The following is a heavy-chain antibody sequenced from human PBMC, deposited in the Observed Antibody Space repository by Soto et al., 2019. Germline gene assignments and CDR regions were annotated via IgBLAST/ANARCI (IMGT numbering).Heavy chain of an antibody. V-gene: IGHV1-18*01. J-gene: IGHJ6*02. CDR1: GYTFTSYG. CDR3: ARDPNYYYYGMDV. Sequence: ASVKVSCKASGYTFTSYGISWVRQAPGQGLEWMGWISAYNGNTNYAQKLQGRVTMTTDTSTSTAYMELSSLRSEDTAVYYCARDPNYYYYGMDVWGQGTTVTVSS. CDR2: ISAYNGNT.